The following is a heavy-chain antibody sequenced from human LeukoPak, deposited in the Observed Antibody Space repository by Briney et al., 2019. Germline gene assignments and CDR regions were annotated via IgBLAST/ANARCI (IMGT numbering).Heavy chain of an antibody. CDR3: ARGSSLAHYFDY. V-gene: IGHV3-21*01. CDR1: GFTFSSYS. CDR2: ISSSSSYI. J-gene: IGHJ4*02. Sequence: RGSLRLSCAASGFTFSSYSMNWVRQAPGKGLEWVSSISSSSSYIYYADSVKGRFTISGDNAKNSLYLQMNSLRAEDTAVYYCARGSSLAHYFDYWGQGTLVTVSS. D-gene: IGHD6-19*01.